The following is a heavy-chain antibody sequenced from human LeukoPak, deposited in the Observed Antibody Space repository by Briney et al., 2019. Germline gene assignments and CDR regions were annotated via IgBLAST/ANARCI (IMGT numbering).Heavy chain of an antibody. CDR2: ISSSSSTI. D-gene: IGHD3-22*01. CDR3: ARDAARYDSSGYYYYYYMDV. CDR1: GFTFSSYS. Sequence: GGSLRLSCAASGFTFSSYSMNWVRQAPGKGLEWVSYISSSSSTIYYADSVKGRFTISRDNAKNSLYLQMNSLRAEDTAVYYCARDAARYDSSGYYYYYYMDVWGKGTTVTVSS. J-gene: IGHJ6*03. V-gene: IGHV3-48*01.